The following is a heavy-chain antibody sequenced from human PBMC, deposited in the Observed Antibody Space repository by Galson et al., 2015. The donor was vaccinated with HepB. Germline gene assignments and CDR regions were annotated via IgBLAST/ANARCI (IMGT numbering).Heavy chain of an antibody. D-gene: IGHD3-10*01. V-gene: IGHV3-30*03. J-gene: IGHJ4*02. CDR1: GFTFSDYA. CDR3: VRDHGARAVFDY. CDR2: ISYDANNE. Sequence: SLRLSCAASGFTFSDYALHWVRQAPGKGLEWVAVISYDANNEDYSDPVKGRFTISRDNSKNTLYLQMASLSAEDTAVYYCVRDHGARAVFDYWGQGVLVTVSS.